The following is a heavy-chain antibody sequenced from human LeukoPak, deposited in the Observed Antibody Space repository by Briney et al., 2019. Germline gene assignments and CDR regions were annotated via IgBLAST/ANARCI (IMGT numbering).Heavy chain of an antibody. V-gene: IGHV1-46*01. D-gene: IGHD1-26*01. CDR2: INPSGGST. CDR1: GYTFTSYY. J-gene: IGHJ4*02. CDR3: ARDALYSGSYWGYFDY. Sequence: ASVKVSCKASGYTFTSYYMHWVRQAPGQGLEWMGIINPSGGSTSYAQKFQGRVTMTWDTSTSTVYMELSSLRSEDTAVYYCARDALYSGSYWGYFDYWGQGTLVTVSS.